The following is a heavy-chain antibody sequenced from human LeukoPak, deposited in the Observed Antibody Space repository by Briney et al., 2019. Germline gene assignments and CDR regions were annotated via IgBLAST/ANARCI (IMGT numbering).Heavy chain of an antibody. CDR2: TTGSGDST. V-gene: IGHV3-23*01. D-gene: IGHD1-1*01. CDR3: AKRRASTGPGNFDY. CDR1: GFTFSSYG. Sequence: PGGSLRLSCAASGFTFSSYGMSWVRQVPGKGLEWVSGTTGSGDSTYYADSVKGRFTISRSNSKNTLYLQMNSLRAEDTAVYYCAKRRASTGPGNFDYWGQGTLVTVSS. J-gene: IGHJ4*02.